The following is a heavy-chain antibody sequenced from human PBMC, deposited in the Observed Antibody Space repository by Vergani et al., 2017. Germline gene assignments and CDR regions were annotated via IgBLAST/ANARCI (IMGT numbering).Heavy chain of an antibody. Sequence: EVKLLEPGGGLVQPGGSLRPSCPALGFTFSSFAMSWVRQAPGKGLEWVSAISGSGGSTYYADSVKGRFTISRDNSKNTLYLQMNSLRAEDTAVYYCARQSGYYYGSNSQDDYWGQGTLVTVSS. CDR2: ISGSGGST. CDR1: GFTFSSFA. J-gene: IGHJ4*02. CDR3: ARQSGYYYGSNSQDDY. D-gene: IGHD3-22*01. V-gene: IGHV3-23*01.